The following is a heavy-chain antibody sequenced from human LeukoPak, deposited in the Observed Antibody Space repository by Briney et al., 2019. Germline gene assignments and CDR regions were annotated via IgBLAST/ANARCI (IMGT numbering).Heavy chain of an antibody. V-gene: IGHV4-4*02. J-gene: IGHJ3*02. Sequence: SETLSLTCTVSGGSISSGDYYWSWVRQPPGKGLEWIGEIYHSGSTNYNPSLKSRVTISVDKSKNQFSLKLSSVTAADTAVYYCARMQRIAVAGTFMISAFDIWGQGTMVTVSS. D-gene: IGHD6-19*01. CDR3: ARMQRIAVAGTFMISAFDI. CDR2: IYHSGST. CDR1: GGSISSGDYY.